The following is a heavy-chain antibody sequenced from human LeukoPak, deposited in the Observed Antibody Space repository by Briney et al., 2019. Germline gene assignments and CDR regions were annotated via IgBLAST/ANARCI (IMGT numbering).Heavy chain of an antibody. CDR1: GFTFSRNS. D-gene: IGHD2-21*02. CDR3: AKAHLSFGNCGGNCYPFAT. J-gene: IGHJ4*02. V-gene: IGHV3-30*18. CDR2: ISCDGINK. Sequence: GGSLRLSCAASGFTFSRNSMHWVRQAPGKRLEWLAVISCDGINKYYSDSLRGRFTISRDNSKNTLYLQMNSLRAEDTAVYYCAKAHLSFGNCGGNCYPFATWGQGTLVTVPS.